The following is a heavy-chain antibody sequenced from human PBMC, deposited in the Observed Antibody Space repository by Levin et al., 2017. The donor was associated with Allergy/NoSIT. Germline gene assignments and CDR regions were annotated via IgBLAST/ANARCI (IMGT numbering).Heavy chain of an antibody. CDR1: GGSISSSSYY. CDR3: ASKIAAAGLVKF. Sequence: SETLSLTCTVSGGSISSSSYYWGWIRQPPGKGLEWIGSIYYSGSTYYNPSLKSRVTISVDTSKNQFSLKLSSVTAADTAVYYCASKIAAAGLVKFWGQGTLVTVSS. V-gene: IGHV4-39*01. D-gene: IGHD6-13*01. CDR2: IYYSGST. J-gene: IGHJ4*02.